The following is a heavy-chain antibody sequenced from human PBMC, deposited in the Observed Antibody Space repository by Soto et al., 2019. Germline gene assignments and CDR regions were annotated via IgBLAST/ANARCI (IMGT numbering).Heavy chain of an antibody. CDR3: ARDVSWRGELS. J-gene: IGHJ5*01. CDR1: GFTFRNSW. Sequence: GGSLRLSCAASGFTFRNSWMHWVRQAPGNGLVWVSRINNDGTNTDYADSVKGRFTISRDNAKNTVYLQVNNLRAEDTAVYYCARDVSWRGELSWGQGTLVTVSS. V-gene: IGHV3-74*01. D-gene: IGHD1-7*01. CDR2: INNDGTNT.